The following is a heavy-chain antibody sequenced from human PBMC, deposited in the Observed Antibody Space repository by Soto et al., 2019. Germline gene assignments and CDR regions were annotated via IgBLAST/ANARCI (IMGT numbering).Heavy chain of an antibody. J-gene: IGHJ4*02. CDR1: GYTFTTYA. CDR2: MDAGNGDT. V-gene: IGHV1-3*01. Sequence: GASVKVSCKASGYTFTTYAIHWVRQAPGQRLEWMGWMDAGNGDTKYSQKFQGRVTITRDTSASTVYIELSSLRSEDTAVYYCARNLMDYDILTGYYTAYYFDYWGQGTLVTVSS. D-gene: IGHD3-9*01. CDR3: ARNLMDYDILTGYYTAYYFDY.